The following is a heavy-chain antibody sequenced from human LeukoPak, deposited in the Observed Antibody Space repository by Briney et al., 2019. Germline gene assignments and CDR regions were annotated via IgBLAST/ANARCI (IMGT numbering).Heavy chain of an antibody. D-gene: IGHD2-2*02. CDR1: GYTFTSYG. CDR3: ARDLNSYCSSTSCYMTFDY. CDR2: ISAYNGNT. Sequence: GASVKVSCKASGYTFTSYGISWVRQAPGQGLEWMGWISAYNGNTNYAQKLQGRVTMTTDTSTSTAYMELRSLRSDDTAVYYCARDLNSYCSSTSCYMTFDYWGQGILVTVSS. J-gene: IGHJ4*02. V-gene: IGHV1-18*01.